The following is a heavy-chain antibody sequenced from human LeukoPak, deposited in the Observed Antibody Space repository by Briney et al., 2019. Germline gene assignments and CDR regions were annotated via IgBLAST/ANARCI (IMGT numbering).Heavy chain of an antibody. Sequence: PGGSLRLSCAASGFTFSSYGMHWVRQAPGKGLEWVAVISYDGSNKYYADSVKGRFTISRDNSKNTLYLQMNSLRAEDTAVYYCAKWSHELQNAFDIWGQGTMVTVSS. D-gene: IGHD5-24*01. CDR1: GFTFSSYG. J-gene: IGHJ3*02. V-gene: IGHV3-30*18. CDR3: AKWSHELQNAFDI. CDR2: ISYDGSNK.